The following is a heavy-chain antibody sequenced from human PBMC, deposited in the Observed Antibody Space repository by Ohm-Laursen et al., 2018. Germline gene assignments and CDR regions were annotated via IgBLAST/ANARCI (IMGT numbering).Heavy chain of an antibody. CDR3: AKDVAGKWFIFDY. Sequence: SLRLSCTASGFTFSSYVMNWVRQAPGKGLEWVSAISGSGGSTYYADSVKGRFTISRDNSKNTLYLQMNSLRAEDAAVYYCAKDVAGKWFIFDYWGQGTLVTVSS. J-gene: IGHJ4*02. CDR1: GFTFSSYV. V-gene: IGHV3-23*01. CDR2: ISGSGGST. D-gene: IGHD3-22*01.